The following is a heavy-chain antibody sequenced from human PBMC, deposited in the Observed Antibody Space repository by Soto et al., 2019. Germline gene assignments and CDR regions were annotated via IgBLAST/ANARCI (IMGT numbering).Heavy chain of an antibody. CDR3: AIPPRCYRRYCSGGSCDYRDY. D-gene: IGHD2-15*01. Sequence: ASVKVSCKASGGTFSSYAISWVRQAPGQGLEWMGGIIPIFGTANYAQKFQGRVTITADESTSTAYMELSSLRSEDTAVYYCAIPPRCYRRYCSGGSCDYRDYSGRGTPVTVSS. J-gene: IGHJ4*02. CDR1: GGTFSSYA. CDR2: IIPIFGTA. V-gene: IGHV1-69*13.